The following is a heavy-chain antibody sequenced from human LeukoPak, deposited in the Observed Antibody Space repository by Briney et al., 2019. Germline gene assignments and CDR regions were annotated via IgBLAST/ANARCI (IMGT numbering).Heavy chain of an antibody. D-gene: IGHD3-9*01. Sequence: ASVKVSCKASGYTFTSYYMHWVRQAPGQGLEWMGIINPSGGSTSYAQKFQGRVTMTRDTSTSTVYMELSSLRSEDTAVYYCARAFLGEDYDILTGYYTPFDSWGQGTLVTVSS. CDR3: ARAFLGEDYDILTGYYTPFDS. V-gene: IGHV1-46*01. CDR1: GYTFTSYY. J-gene: IGHJ4*02. CDR2: INPSGGST.